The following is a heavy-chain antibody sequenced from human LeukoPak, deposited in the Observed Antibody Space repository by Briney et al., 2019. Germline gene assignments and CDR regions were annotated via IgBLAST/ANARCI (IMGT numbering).Heavy chain of an antibody. CDR3: ARPDYRLVGAFDI. D-gene: IGHD4-11*01. Sequence: VASVKVSCKASGGTFSSYAISWVRQAPGQGLEWMGGIIPIFGTANYAQKFQGRVTITADESTSTAYMELSSLRSEDTAVYYCARPDYRLVGAFDIWGQGTMVTVSS. J-gene: IGHJ3*02. CDR1: GGTFSSYA. CDR2: IIPIFGTA. V-gene: IGHV1-69*13.